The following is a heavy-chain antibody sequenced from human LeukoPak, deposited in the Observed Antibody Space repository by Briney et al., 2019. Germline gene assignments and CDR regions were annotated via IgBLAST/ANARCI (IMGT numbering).Heavy chain of an antibody. CDR1: GYTLTELS. CDR3: ARERRRDGYNFHDFDY. J-gene: IGHJ4*02. V-gene: IGHV1-24*01. D-gene: IGHD5-24*01. CDR2: FDPEDGET. Sequence: PVASVKVSCKVSGYTLTELSMHWVRQAPGKGLEWMGGFDPEDGETIYAQKFQGRVTMTRDTSTSTIYMELGSLRSGDTAVYYCARERRRDGYNFHDFDYWGQGTLVTVSS.